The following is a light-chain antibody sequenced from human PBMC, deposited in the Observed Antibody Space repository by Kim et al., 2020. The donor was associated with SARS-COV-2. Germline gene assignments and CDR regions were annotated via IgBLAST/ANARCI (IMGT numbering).Light chain of an antibody. J-gene: IGKJ5*01. CDR2: EAS. V-gene: IGKV3-11*01. CDR1: QCVSNY. CDR3: QQRGS. Sequence: GTLSLSPGDKATRSCRASQCVSNYLAWYQQKPGQAPTLLISEASKRAAGIPARFSGSGSGTDFTLTISRLEPGDSAVYFCQQRGSFGQGTRLEIK.